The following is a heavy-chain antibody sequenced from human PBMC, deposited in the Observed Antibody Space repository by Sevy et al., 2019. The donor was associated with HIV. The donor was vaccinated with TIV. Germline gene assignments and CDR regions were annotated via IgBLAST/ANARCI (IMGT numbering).Heavy chain of an antibody. J-gene: IGHJ4*02. CDR1: GGSISSSSYY. Sequence: SETLSLTCTVSGGSISSSSYYWGWIRQPPGKGLEWIGSIYYSGSTYYNPSLKSRVTISVDTSKNQFSLKLRSVTAADTAVYYCARLSTVTAAVDYWGQGTLVTVSS. CDR3: ARLSTVTAAVDY. CDR2: IYYSGST. V-gene: IGHV4-39*01. D-gene: IGHD4-17*01.